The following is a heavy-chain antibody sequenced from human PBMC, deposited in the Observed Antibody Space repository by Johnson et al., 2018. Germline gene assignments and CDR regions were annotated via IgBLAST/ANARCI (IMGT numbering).Heavy chain of an antibody. CDR2: ISSSGSNI. V-gene: IGHV3-11*01. Sequence: LVQSGGGLVKPGGSLRLSCAASRFTFSDYYMSWIRQAPGKGLEWVSYISSSGSNIYYADSVKGRLTISRDNAKNSLYLQMNSLRAEDTAVYYCARSSGTYYYYGMDVWGQGTTVTVSS. J-gene: IGHJ6*02. D-gene: IGHD1-26*01. CDR1: RFTFSDYY. CDR3: ARSSGTYYYYGMDV.